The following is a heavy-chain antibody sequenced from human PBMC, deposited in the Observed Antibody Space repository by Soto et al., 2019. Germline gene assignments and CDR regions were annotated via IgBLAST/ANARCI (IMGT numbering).Heavy chain of an antibody. Sequence: SETLSLTCTVSGGSISSSSYYWGWIRQPPGKGLEWIGSIYYSGSTYYNPSLKNRVTISVDTSKNQFSLKLSSVTAADTAVYYCARTNGDHIDYWGQGTLVTVSS. CDR1: GGSISSSSYY. J-gene: IGHJ4*02. V-gene: IGHV4-39*01. CDR3: ARTNGDHIDY. D-gene: IGHD4-17*01. CDR2: IYYSGST.